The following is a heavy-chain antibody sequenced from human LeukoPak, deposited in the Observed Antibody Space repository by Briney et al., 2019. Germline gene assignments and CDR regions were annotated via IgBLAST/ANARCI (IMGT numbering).Heavy chain of an antibody. V-gene: IGHV3-23*01. D-gene: IGHD3-22*01. CDR3: ASTGITMIVVAPDY. CDR1: GFTFSSYA. CDR2: ISGSGGST. Sequence: PGGSLRLSCAASGFTFSSYAMSWVRQPPGKGLEWVSAISGSGGSTYYADSVKGRFTISRDNSKNTLYLQMNSLRAEDTAVYYCASTGITMIVVAPDYWGQGTLVTVSS. J-gene: IGHJ4*02.